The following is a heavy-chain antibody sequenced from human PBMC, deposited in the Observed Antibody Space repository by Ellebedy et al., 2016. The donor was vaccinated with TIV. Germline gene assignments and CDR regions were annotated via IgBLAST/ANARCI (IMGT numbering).Heavy chain of an antibody. V-gene: IGHV1-18*04. CDR1: GYTFSSYG. Sequence: ASVKVSCKASGYTFSSYGVSWVRQAPGQGLEWMGWISAHNGHTYYAQSIQGRVTMTTDASTSTAYMELRSLTSDDSAEFYCARVVRGWHAGFDYWGQGSLVTVSS. D-gene: IGHD3-22*01. J-gene: IGHJ4*02. CDR2: ISAHNGHT. CDR3: ARVVRGWHAGFDY.